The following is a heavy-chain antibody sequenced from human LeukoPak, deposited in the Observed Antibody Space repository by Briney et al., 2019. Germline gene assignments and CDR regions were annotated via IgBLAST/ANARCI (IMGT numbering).Heavy chain of an antibody. Sequence: PSETLSLTCAVYGGSFSGYYWSWIRQPPGKGLEWIGEINHSGSTNYNPSLKSRVTISVDTSKNQFSLKLSSVTAADTAVYYCARVRRYGSGSYYAGLAWFNPWGQGTLVTVSS. CDR1: GGSFSGYY. CDR2: INHSGST. J-gene: IGHJ5*02. V-gene: IGHV4-34*01. D-gene: IGHD3-10*01. CDR3: ARVRRYGSGSYYAGLAWFNP.